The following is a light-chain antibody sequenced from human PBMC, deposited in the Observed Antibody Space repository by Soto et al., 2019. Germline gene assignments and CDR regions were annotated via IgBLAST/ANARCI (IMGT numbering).Light chain of an antibody. CDR1: QSVSSN. Sequence: EIVLTQSPATLSLSPGERATLSCRASQSVSSNLAWYQQKPGQATRLLLYDASNGATGIPARFSGSGSGTDFPLTIRSLEPEDFAAYYCQQRSNWPPFTFGPGPKVDMK. V-gene: IGKV3-11*01. CDR2: DAS. J-gene: IGKJ3*01. CDR3: QQRSNWPPFT.